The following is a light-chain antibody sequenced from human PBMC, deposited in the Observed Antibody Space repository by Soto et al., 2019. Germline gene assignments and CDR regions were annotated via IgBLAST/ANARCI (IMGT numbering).Light chain of an antibody. CDR1: SSDVGDYNS. V-gene: IGLV2-14*03. CDR3: TSYTRSSAPNYV. CDR2: NVN. J-gene: IGLJ1*01. Sequence: QSALTQSASVSGSPGQSITISCTGTSSDVGDYNSVSWYQQHPGKAPKLIIYNVNNRPSGISNRFSGSKSGNTASLTISGLQAEDEADYYCTSYTRSSAPNYVFGTGTKLTVL.